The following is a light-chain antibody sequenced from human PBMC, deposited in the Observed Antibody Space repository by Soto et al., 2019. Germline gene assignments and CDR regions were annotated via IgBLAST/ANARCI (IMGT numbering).Light chain of an antibody. V-gene: IGKV1-5*03. CDR2: KAS. CDR1: QTISSW. J-gene: IGKJ1*01. CDR3: QHYNSYSEA. Sequence: DIQMTPSPSTLSASVGDRVTITWRACQTISSWLAWYQQKPGKAPKLLIYKASTLKSGVPSRFSGSGSGTEFTLTISSLQPDDFATYYCQHYNSYSEAFGQGTKVDI.